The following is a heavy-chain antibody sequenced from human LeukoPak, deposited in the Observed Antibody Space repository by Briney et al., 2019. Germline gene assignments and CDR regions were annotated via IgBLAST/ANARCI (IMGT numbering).Heavy chain of an antibody. V-gene: IGHV3-30*03. CDR2: ISYDGSNE. D-gene: IGHD6-19*01. CDR1: GFTFSSYG. CDR3: ARDPGQWSEVGHWFDP. Sequence: GGSLRLSCAASGFTFSSYGMHWVRQAPGKGLEWVALISYDGSNEYYADSVRGRFTISRDDSKFTLYMQMNSLRSDDTAVYYCARDPGQWSEVGHWFDPWGQGTLVTVSS. J-gene: IGHJ5*02.